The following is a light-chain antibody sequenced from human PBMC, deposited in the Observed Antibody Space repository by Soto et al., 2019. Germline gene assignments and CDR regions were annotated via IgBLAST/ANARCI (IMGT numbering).Light chain of an antibody. J-gene: IGKJ2*01. CDR1: QSISSW. V-gene: IGKV1-5*03. CDR3: QQYNSYPYT. CDR2: KAS. Sequence: DIQMTQSPSTLSASVGDRVTITCRASQSISSWLAWYQQKPGKAPNLLIYKASSLDSGVPSRFSGRGSGTEFTLTISSLQPDDFTTYYCQQYNSYPYTFDEGTKLEIK.